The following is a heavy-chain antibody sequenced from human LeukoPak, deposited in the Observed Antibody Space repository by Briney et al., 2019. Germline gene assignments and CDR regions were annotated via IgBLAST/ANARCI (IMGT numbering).Heavy chain of an antibody. CDR1: GGSISSGGYY. CDR2: IYHSGST. CDR3: AKALIVVAPGIYYYYGMDV. J-gene: IGHJ6*02. D-gene: IGHD3-22*01. V-gene: IGHV4-30-2*01. Sequence: SQTLSLTCTVSGGSISSGGYYWSWIRQPPGKGLEWIGYIYHSGSTYYNPSLKSRVTISVDRSKNQFSLKLSSVTAADTAVYYCAKALIVVAPGIYYYYGMDVWGQGTTVTVSS.